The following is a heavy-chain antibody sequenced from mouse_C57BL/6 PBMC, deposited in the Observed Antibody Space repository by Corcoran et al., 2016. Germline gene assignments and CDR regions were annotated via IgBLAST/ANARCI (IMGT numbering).Heavy chain of an antibody. V-gene: IGHV1-26*01. CDR1: GYTFTDYY. J-gene: IGHJ4*01. Sequence: EVQLQQSGPELVKPGASVKISCKASGYTFTDYYMNWVKQSHGKSLEWIGDINPNNGGTSYNQKFKGKATLTVDKSSSTAYMELRSLTSEDSAVYYCARRLRAIYAMDYWGQGTSVTVSS. CDR2: INPNNGGT. D-gene: IGHD2-2*01. CDR3: ARRLRAIYAMDY.